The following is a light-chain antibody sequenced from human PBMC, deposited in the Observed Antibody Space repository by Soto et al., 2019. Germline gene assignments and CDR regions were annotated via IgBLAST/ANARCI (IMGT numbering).Light chain of an antibody. CDR2: WAS. J-gene: IGKJ1*01. CDR1: QSVLYSSNNKNY. V-gene: IGKV4-1*01. CDR3: QQYYSTPLT. Sequence: DIVMTQSPDSLAVSLGERATINCKSSQSVLYSSNNKNYLAWYQQKPGQPPKLLIYWASTRESGVPDRFSGSGSGTDFPLTISSLQAEDVAVYYCQQYYSTPLTFGQGTKVDIK.